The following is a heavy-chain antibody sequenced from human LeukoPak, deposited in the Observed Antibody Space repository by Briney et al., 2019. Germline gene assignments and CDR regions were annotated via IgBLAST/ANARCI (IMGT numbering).Heavy chain of an antibody. J-gene: IGHJ4*02. Sequence: GGSLRLSCAASGFTFSSYSMNWVRQAPGKGLEWVSPISSSSSYIYYADSVKGRFTISRDNAKNSLYLQMNSLRAEDTAVYYCAREARDPIVVAHYFDYWGQGTLVTVSS. V-gene: IGHV3-21*01. CDR3: AREARDPIVVAHYFDY. CDR1: GFTFSSYS. D-gene: IGHD3-22*01. CDR2: ISSSSSYI.